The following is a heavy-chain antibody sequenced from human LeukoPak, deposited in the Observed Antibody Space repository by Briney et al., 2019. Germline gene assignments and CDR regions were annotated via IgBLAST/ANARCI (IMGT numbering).Heavy chain of an antibody. V-gene: IGHV4-39*07. CDR2: IYYSGST. CDR3: ARVVGYVGY. D-gene: IGHD2-2*01. Sequence: SETLSLTCTVSGGSISSSSYYWGWIRQPPGKGLEWIGSIYYSGSTYYNPSLKSRVTISVDTSKNQFSLKLSSVTAADTAVYYCARVVGYVGYWGQGTLVTVSS. J-gene: IGHJ4*02. CDR1: GGSISSSSYY.